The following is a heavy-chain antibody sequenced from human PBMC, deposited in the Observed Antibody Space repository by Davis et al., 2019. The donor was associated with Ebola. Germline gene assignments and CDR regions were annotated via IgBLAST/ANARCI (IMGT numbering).Heavy chain of an antibody. CDR1: GFTFSSYA. CDR3: ARDLITTVTSSSLYYYYYGMDV. J-gene: IGHJ6*02. CDR2: IKQDGSEK. D-gene: IGHD4-11*01. Sequence: GGSLRLSCAASGFTFSSYAMHWVRQAPGKGLEWVANIKQDGSEKYYVDSVKGRFTISRDNAKNSLYLQMNSLRAEDTAVYYCARDLITTVTSSSLYYYYYGMDVWGQGTTVTVFS. V-gene: IGHV3-7*01.